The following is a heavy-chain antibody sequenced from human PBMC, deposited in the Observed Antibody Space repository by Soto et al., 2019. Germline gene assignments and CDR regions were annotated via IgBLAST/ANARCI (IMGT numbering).Heavy chain of an antibody. CDR3: ARPPGRTGSGSYPLDY. J-gene: IGHJ4*02. Sequence: QVQLVQSGAEVKKPGASVKVSCKASGYTFTGYYMHWVRQAPGQGLEWMGWINPNSGGTNYAQKFQGWVTMTRDTSISTVYMELSRLRSDDTAVYYCARPPGRTGSGSYPLDYWGQGTLVTVSS. D-gene: IGHD1-26*01. CDR1: GYTFTGYY. V-gene: IGHV1-2*04. CDR2: INPNSGGT.